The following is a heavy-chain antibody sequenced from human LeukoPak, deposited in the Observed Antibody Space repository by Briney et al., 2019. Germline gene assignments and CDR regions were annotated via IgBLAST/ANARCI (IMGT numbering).Heavy chain of an antibody. V-gene: IGHV1-2*02. CDR3: ARERPLAAARSFDI. CDR2: INPNSGGT. Sequence: ASVKVSCKAPGYTFTGYYMHWVRQAPGQGLEWMGWINPNSGGTNYAQKFQGRVTMTRDTSISTAYMELSRLRSDDTAVYYCARERPLAAARSFDIWGQGTMVTVSS. D-gene: IGHD6-13*01. CDR1: GYTFTGYY. J-gene: IGHJ3*02.